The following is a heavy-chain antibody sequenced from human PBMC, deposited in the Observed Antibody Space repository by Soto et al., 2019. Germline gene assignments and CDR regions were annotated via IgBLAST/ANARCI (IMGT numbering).Heavy chain of an antibody. J-gene: IGHJ5*02. V-gene: IGHV3-23*01. CDR2: ISGSGGST. D-gene: IGHD6-19*01. CDR1: GFTFSSYA. CDR3: AKNFLPYSQWPVGFDP. Sequence: GGSLRLSCAASGFTFSSYAMSWVRQAPGKGLEWVSAISGSGGSTYYADSVKGRFTISRDNSKNTLYLQMNSLRAEDTAVYYCAKNFLPYSQWPVGFDPWGQGTLVTVSS.